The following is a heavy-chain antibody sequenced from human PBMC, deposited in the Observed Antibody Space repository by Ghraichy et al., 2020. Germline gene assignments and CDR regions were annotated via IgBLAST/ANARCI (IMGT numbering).Heavy chain of an antibody. V-gene: IGHV3-30*04. D-gene: IGHD1-26*01. CDR2: ISYDGSNK. Sequence: GGSLRLSCAASGFTFSSYAMHWVRQAPGKGLEWVAVISYDGSNKYYVDSVKGRFTISRDNSKNTLYLQMNSLRAEDTAVYYCARDRLVGARYYYYGMDVWGQGTTVTVSS. J-gene: IGHJ6*02. CDR3: ARDRLVGARYYYYGMDV. CDR1: GFTFSSYA.